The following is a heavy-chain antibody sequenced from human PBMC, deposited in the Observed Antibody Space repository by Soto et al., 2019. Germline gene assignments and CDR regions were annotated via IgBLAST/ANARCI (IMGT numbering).Heavy chain of an antibody. CDR1: GDSFNDYY. Sequence: QVQLVQSGAEVRKPGASVTVSCRSSGDSFNDYYIHWVRQAPGQGFEWMGWINPNGGVTKYAQKCQGWVSMPRDTSIRTVYMQLSRLRSDDTAVYYCARESGGATATLDYYYFYMDVWGTGTTVTVSS. CDR2: INPNGGVT. D-gene: IGHD5-12*01. J-gene: IGHJ6*03. V-gene: IGHV1-2*04. CDR3: ARESGGATATLDYYYFYMDV.